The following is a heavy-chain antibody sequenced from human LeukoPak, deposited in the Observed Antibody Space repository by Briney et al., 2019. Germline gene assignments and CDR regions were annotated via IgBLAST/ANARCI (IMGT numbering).Heavy chain of an antibody. CDR2: VSWDSGSI. Sequence: GGSLRLSCAGSGFTSDDCAMHWVRHAPGKGLEWVSGVSWDSGSICYADSVKGRFTISRDNAKNSLYLQMNSLRAEDTALYYCAKGRGYELPLDNWGQGTLVTVSS. J-gene: IGHJ4*02. V-gene: IGHV3-9*02. CDR3: AKGRGYELPLDN. D-gene: IGHD2-2*01. CDR1: GFTSDDCA.